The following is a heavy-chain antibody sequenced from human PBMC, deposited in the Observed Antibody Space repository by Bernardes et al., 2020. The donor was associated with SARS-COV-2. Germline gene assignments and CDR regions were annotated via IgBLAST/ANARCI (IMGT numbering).Heavy chain of an antibody. CDR1: GFTFSSYW. CDR2: IKQDGSEK. CDR3: ARDAFGEGRYYYGMDV. D-gene: IGHD3-10*01. V-gene: IGHV3-7*01. Sequence: GSLRLSCAASGFTFSSYWMSWVRQAPGKGLEWVANIKQDGSEKYYVDSVKGRFTISRDNAKNSLYLQMNSLRAEDTAVYYCARDAFGEGRYYYGMDVWGQGTTVTVSS. J-gene: IGHJ6*02.